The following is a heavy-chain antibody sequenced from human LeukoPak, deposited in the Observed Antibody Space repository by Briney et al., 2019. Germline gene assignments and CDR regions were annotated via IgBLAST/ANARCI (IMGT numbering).Heavy chain of an antibody. Sequence: SETLSLTCTVSGGSISSYYWSWIRQPPGKGLEWIGYIYYSGSTNYNPSLKSRVTISVDTSKNQFSLKLSSVTAADTAVYYCAREVGDIVVVPAALMGSYYYYMDVWGKGTTVTVSS. CDR2: IYYSGST. D-gene: IGHD2-2*01. V-gene: IGHV4-59*01. J-gene: IGHJ6*03. CDR1: GGSISSYY. CDR3: AREVGDIVVVPAALMGSYYYYMDV.